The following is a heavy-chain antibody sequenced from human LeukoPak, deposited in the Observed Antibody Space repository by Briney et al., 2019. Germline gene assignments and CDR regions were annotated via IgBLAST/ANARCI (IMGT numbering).Heavy chain of an antibody. CDR3: ARDKWQLTRGNWFDP. D-gene: IGHD6-13*01. CDR2: ISAYNGNT. CDR1: GYTFTSYG. J-gene: IGHJ5*02. V-gene: IGHV1-18*01. Sequence: ASVKDSCKASGYTFTSYGISWVRQAPGQGLEWMGWISAYNGNTNYAQKLQGRVTMTTDTSTSTAYMELRSLRSDDTAVYYCARDKWQLTRGNWFDPWGQGTLVTVSS.